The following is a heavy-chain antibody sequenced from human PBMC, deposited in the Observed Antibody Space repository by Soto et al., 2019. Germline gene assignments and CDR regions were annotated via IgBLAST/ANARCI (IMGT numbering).Heavy chain of an antibody. CDR2: ISGSGGGT. J-gene: IGHJ4*02. CDR3: ARDSDH. Sequence: GGALRLSCAASGFTFSSYAMSWVRQAPGKGLEWVSTISGSGGGTYYADSMKGRFTISRDNSKNTLYLQMYSLRVEDTAVYYCARDSDHWGQGTLVPVSS. V-gene: IGHV3-23*01. CDR1: GFTFSSYA.